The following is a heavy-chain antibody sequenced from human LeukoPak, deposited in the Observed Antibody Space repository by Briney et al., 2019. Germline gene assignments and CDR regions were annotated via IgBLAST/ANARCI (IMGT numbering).Heavy chain of an antibody. V-gene: IGHV1-8*01. J-gene: IGHJ6*02. CDR1: GYSFSTHD. Sequence: ASVKVSCKASGYSFSTHDINWVRQATGQGLEYMGWVNPNSGNTGYAQNFQGRVTMTRDTSTTTAYMELSNLRSDDTAVYYCARGGTMVRGVNALGNYGMDVWGQGTTVTASS. CDR3: ARGGTMVRGVNALGNYGMDV. CDR2: VNPNSGNT. D-gene: IGHD3-10*01.